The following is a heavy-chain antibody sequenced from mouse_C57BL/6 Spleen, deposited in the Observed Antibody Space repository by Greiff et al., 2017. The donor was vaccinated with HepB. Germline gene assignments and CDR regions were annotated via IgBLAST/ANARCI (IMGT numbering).Heavy chain of an antibody. CDR1: GYTFTSYW. CDR3: ARRSLGTLTTVVATSDAMVY. Sequence: QVQLQQPGAELVKPGASVKLSCKASGYTFTSYWMHWVKQRPGQGLEWIGMIHPNSGSTNYNEKFKSKATLTVDKSSSTAYMQLSSLTSEDSAVYYCARRSLGTLTTVVATSDAMVYWGQGTSVTVSS. J-gene: IGHJ4*01. CDR2: IHPNSGST. V-gene: IGHV1-64*01. D-gene: IGHD1-1*01.